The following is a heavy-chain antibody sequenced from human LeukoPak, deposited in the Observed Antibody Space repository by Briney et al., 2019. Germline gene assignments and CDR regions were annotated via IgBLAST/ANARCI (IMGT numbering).Heavy chain of an antibody. CDR2: IRTTAEGAKYA. Sequence: GGSLRLSCATSGFSFTDYPMNWVRQAPGKGLEWISNIRTTAEGAKYAYYADSVKGRVTISRDDGKNTLYLQMNSLRAEDTAVYYCARGLVPGFLDYWGQGTPVTVSS. CDR3: ARGLVPGFLDY. V-gene: IGHV3-48*01. D-gene: IGHD4-11*01. J-gene: IGHJ4*02. CDR1: GFSFTDYP.